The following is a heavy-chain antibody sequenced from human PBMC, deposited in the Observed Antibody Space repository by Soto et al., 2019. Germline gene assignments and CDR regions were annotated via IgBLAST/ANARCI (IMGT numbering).Heavy chain of an antibody. Sequence: ASVKVSCKASGYTFTGYYMHWVRQAPGQGLEWMGWINPNSGGTNYAQKFQGWVTMTRDTSISTAYMELSRLRSDDTAVYYCARDPSDYGDGDYYYYGMDVWGQGTTVTVSS. D-gene: IGHD4-17*01. V-gene: IGHV1-2*04. CDR3: ARDPSDYGDGDYYYYGMDV. J-gene: IGHJ6*02. CDR2: INPNSGGT. CDR1: GYTFTGYY.